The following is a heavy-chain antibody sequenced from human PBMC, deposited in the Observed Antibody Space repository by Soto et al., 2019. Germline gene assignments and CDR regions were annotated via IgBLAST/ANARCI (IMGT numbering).Heavy chain of an antibody. D-gene: IGHD3-16*01. CDR1: GYTFSNYN. J-gene: IGHJ4*02. V-gene: IGHV1-46*03. CDR2: ITPSGGTT. CDR3: VRGGGDY. Sequence: QVQLVQSGAEVKKPGASVKVSCKASGYTFSNYNLHWVRQAPGQGLQWMGAITPSGGTTSYVQTFQGRVIMTRDTSTSTVYMELSSLRSEDSAVYFCVRGGGDYWGQGTLVTVSS.